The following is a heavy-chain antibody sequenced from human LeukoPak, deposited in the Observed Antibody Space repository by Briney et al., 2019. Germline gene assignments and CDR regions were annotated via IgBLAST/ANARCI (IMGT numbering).Heavy chain of an antibody. CDR3: ARGPYYYDSSGYTLSP. V-gene: IGHV4-34*01. D-gene: IGHD3-22*01. CDR2: INHSGST. J-gene: IGHJ4*02. CDR1: GGSFSGYY. Sequence: SETLSLTCAVYGGSFSGYYWSWIRQPPGKGLEWIGEINHSGSTNYNPSLKSRVTMSLDTSKNQFSLKLSSVTAADTAVYYCARGPYYYDSSGYTLSPWGQGTLVTVSS.